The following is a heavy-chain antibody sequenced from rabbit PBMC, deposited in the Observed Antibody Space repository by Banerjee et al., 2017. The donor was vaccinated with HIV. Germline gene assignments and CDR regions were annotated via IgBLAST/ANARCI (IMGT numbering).Heavy chain of an antibody. CDR3: YAYATEVTYGMDL. CDR2: IYTTSGST. V-gene: IGHV1S43*01. CDR1: GIDFSSYYR. D-gene: IGHD6-1*01. J-gene: IGHJ6*01. Sequence: QEQLEESGGGLVKPGGTLTLTCKASGIDFSSYYRMCWVRQAPGRGLELIACIYTTSGSTWYASWVNGRFTISRSTSLNTVDLKMTSLTAADTATYAGYAYATEVTYGMDLWGQGTLVTVS.